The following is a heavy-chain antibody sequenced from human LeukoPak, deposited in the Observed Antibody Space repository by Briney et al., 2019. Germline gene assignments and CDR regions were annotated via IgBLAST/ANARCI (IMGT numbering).Heavy chain of an antibody. Sequence: TGGSLRLSCAASGFTFDGYVMHWVRQAPGKGLEWVSGISWNSGSIGYADSVKGRFTISRDNAKNSLYLQMNSLRAEDTAVYYCARDETPTNGYDSHDFWGQGTLVTVST. J-gene: IGHJ4*02. CDR2: ISWNSGSI. D-gene: IGHD5-12*01. V-gene: IGHV3-9*01. CDR1: GFTFDGYV. CDR3: ARDETPTNGYDSHDF.